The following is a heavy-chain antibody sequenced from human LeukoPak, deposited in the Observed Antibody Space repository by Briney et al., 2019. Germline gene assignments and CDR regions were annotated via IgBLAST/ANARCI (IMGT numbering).Heavy chain of an antibody. CDR1: GGSISSSSYY. V-gene: IGHV4-39*07. CDR2: IFYNGRT. CDR3: ARVGSYFDY. J-gene: IGHJ4*02. D-gene: IGHD1-26*01. Sequence: SETLSLTCAVSGGSISSSSYYWGWIRQPPGKGLEWIGSIFYNGRTFYNPSLKSRVTISVDTSKNQFSLKLSSVTAADTAVYYCARVGSYFDYWGQGTLVTVSS.